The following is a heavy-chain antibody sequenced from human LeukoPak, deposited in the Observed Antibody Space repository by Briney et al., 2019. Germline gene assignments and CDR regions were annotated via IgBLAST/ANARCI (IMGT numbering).Heavy chain of an antibody. CDR2: ISAYNGNT. Sequence: GASVKVSCKASGYTYTSYGISWLRQAPGQGLEWMGWISAYNGNTNYAQKLQGRVTMTTDTSTSTAYMELRSLRSDDTAVYYCARDRLDPDEVVTPPEYWGPGTLVTVSS. V-gene: IGHV1-18*01. D-gene: IGHD4-23*01. CDR3: ARDRLDPDEVVTPPEY. CDR1: GYTYTSYG. J-gene: IGHJ4*02.